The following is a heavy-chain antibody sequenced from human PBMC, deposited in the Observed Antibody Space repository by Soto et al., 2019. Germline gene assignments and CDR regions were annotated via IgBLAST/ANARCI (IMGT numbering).Heavy chain of an antibody. CDR2: ISYDGSNK. Sequence: QVQLVESGGGVVQPGRSLRLSCAASGFTFSSYGMHWVRQAPGKGLEWVAVISYDGSNKYYADSVKGRFTISRDNSKNTLYLQMNSLRAEDTAVYYCAKVGPSIAAADPHFDYWGQGTLVTVSS. CDR1: GFTFSSYG. V-gene: IGHV3-30*18. J-gene: IGHJ4*02. D-gene: IGHD6-13*01. CDR3: AKVGPSIAAADPHFDY.